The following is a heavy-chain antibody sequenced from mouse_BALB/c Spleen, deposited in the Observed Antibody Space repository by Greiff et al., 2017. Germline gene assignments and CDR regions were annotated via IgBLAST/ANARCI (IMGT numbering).Heavy chain of an antibody. D-gene: IGHD3-1*01. CDR3: TSDGWGYGFDY. CDR1: GFTFSSYT. Sequence: EVQLVESGGGLVKPGGSLKLSCAASGFTFSSYTMSWVRQNPAKRLEWVATISSGGSYTYYPDSVKGRFTISRDNAKNTLYLQMSSLKSEDTAMYYCTSDGWGYGFDYWGQGTPVTVSA. CDR2: ISSGGSYT. V-gene: IGHV5-6-4*01. J-gene: IGHJ3*01.